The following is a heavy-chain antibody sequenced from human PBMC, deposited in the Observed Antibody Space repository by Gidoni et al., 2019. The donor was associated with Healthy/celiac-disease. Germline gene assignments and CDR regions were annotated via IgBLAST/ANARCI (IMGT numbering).Heavy chain of an antibody. CDR2: INAGNGNT. CDR1: GYTFTSYA. D-gene: IGHD3-10*01. CDR3: ARPWLLLWFGESPRGGSAFDI. V-gene: IGHV1-3*01. J-gene: IGHJ3*02. Sequence: QVQLVQSGAEVKKPGASVKVSCKASGYTFTSYAMHWGRQAPGQRLEWMGWINAGNGNTKYSQKFQGRVTITRDTSASTAYMELSSLRSEDTAVYYWARPWLLLWFGESPRGGSAFDIWGQGTMVTVSA.